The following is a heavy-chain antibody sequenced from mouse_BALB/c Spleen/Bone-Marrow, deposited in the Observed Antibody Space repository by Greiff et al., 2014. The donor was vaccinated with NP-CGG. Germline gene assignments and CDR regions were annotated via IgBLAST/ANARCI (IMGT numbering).Heavy chain of an antibody. CDR1: GYTFTDYA. Sequence: LEESGAELVRPGVSVKICCKGSGYTFTDYAMHWVKKSHAKSLEWIGVISTYYGDASYNQKFKGKATMTVDKSSSTAYMELARLTSEDSAIYYCARDAMDYWGQGTSVTVSS. V-gene: IGHV1S137*01. CDR2: ISTYYGDA. CDR3: ARDAMDY. J-gene: IGHJ4*01.